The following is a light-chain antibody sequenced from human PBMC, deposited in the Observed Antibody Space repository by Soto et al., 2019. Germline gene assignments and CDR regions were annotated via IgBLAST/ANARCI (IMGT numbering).Light chain of an antibody. J-gene: IGKJ2*01. CDR3: QQYNSYSYT. Sequence: DIQMTQSPSTPSASVGDRVTITCRASQSISSWLAWYQQKPGKAPKLLIYDASSLESGVPSRFSGSGSGTEFTLTISSLQPDDFATYYRQQYNSYSYTFGQGTKLEIK. CDR2: DAS. CDR1: QSISSW. V-gene: IGKV1-5*01.